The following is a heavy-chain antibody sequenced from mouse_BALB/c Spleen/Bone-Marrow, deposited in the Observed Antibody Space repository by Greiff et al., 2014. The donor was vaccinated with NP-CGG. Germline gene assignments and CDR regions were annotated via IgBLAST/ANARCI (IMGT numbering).Heavy chain of an antibody. Sequence: EVKLMESGGGLVKPGGSLKLSCAASGFTFSSYAMSWVRQTPEKRLEWVASISSGGSTCYPDSVKGRFTISRDNARNILYLQMSSLRSEDTAMYYCARWYYGSGFAYWGQGTLVTVSA. V-gene: IGHV5-6-5*01. J-gene: IGHJ3*01. CDR2: ISSGGST. CDR1: GFTFSSYA. D-gene: IGHD1-1*01. CDR3: ARWYYGSGFAY.